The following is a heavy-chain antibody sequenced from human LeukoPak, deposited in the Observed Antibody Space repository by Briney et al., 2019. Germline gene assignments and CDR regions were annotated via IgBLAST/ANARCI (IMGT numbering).Heavy chain of an antibody. D-gene: IGHD6-19*01. CDR1: GYTFTSYA. CDR2: INTNTGNP. CDR3: ARRVAVAAKTFNNWFDP. Sequence: ASVEVSCKASGYTFTSYAMNWVRQAPGQGLEWMGWINTNTGNPTYAQGFTGRFVFSLDTSVSTAYLQISSLKAEDTAVYYCARRVAVAAKTFNNWFDPWGQGTLVTVSS. V-gene: IGHV7-4-1*02. J-gene: IGHJ5*02.